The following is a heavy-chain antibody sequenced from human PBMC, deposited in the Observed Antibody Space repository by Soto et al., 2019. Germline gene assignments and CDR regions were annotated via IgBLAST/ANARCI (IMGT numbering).Heavy chain of an antibody. V-gene: IGHV4-39*01. J-gene: IGHJ6*02. CDR1: GCSISSSNIC. D-gene: IGHD3-22*01. CDR2: IHYSGTT. Sequence: PXDTLSLTWRFSGCSISSSNICLGLILQTPGKGLEWIGCIHYSGTTYYNPSLKSRVTISVDTSRNQFSLKMNSVTAADTAVYYCAGSPCLRINCDSFYSMDVWGQGTTVTVSS. CDR3: AGSPCLRINCDSFYSMDV.